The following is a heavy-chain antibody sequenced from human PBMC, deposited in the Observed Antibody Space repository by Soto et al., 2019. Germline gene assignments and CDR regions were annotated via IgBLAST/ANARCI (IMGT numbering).Heavy chain of an antibody. V-gene: IGHV3-48*02. J-gene: IGHJ4*02. D-gene: IGHD2-21*02. CDR3: LGFVVVTAIIGY. Sequence: GGSLRLSCAACGFTFSSYSMNWGRQAPGKGLEWVSYISSSSSTIYYADSVKGRFTISRDNAKNSLYLQMNSLRDEDTAVYYCLGFVVVTAIIGYWGQGTLVTVSS. CDR1: GFTFSSYS. CDR2: ISSSSSTI.